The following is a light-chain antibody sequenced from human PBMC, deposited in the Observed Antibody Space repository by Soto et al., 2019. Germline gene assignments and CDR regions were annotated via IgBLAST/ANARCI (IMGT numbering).Light chain of an antibody. Sequence: EIVLTQSPGTLSLSPGERATLSCRASQSVSSSSLAWYQQKPGQAPRLLISGASSRAADIPDRFSGSGSGTDFTLTINRLEPEDFAVYYCQQYDSSPRTFDQGTKVEIK. CDR2: GAS. CDR1: QSVSSSS. CDR3: QQYDSSPRT. V-gene: IGKV3-20*01. J-gene: IGKJ1*01.